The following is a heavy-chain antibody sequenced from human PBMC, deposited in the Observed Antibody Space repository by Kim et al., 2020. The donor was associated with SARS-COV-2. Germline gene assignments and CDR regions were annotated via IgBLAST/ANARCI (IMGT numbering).Heavy chain of an antibody. Sequence: ASVKVSCKASGFTFSDYAMYWVRQAPGQRLEWMGWINAGSGNTRYSQKFQGRVTITWDTSASTAYMDLTSLRFEDTAVYYCARERFGGPFDYWGQGTLVT. CDR2: INAGSGNT. CDR3: ARERFGGPFDY. D-gene: IGHD3-10*01. CDR1: GFTFSDYA. V-gene: IGHV1-3*01. J-gene: IGHJ4*02.